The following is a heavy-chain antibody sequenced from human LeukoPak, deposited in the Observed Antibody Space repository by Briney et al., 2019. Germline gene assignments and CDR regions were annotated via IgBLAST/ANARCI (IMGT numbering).Heavy chain of an antibody. CDR1: GFTFSSFA. J-gene: IGHJ4*02. Sequence: GGSLRLSCAASGFTFSSFAMNWVRQAPGKGLEWVSGISGSGISRGYADSVKGRFTISRDNSKNTVLLQMDSLRAEDTAIYYCTRVGYIDEGIDYWGQGTLVTVSS. V-gene: IGHV3-23*01. CDR3: TRVGYIDEGIDY. CDR2: ISGSGISR. D-gene: IGHD5-24*01.